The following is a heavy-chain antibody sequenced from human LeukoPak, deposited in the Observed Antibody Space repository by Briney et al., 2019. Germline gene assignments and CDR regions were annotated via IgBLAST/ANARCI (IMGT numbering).Heavy chain of an antibody. V-gene: IGHV3-53*01. CDR1: GFTVSSNY. Sequence: GGSLRLSCAASGFTVSSNYMSWVRQAPGKGLEWVSVIYSGGSTYYADSVKGRFTISRDNAKNSLYLQMNSLRAEDTAVYYCARDWSSGWYRVIDYYYMDVWGKGTTVTISS. J-gene: IGHJ6*03. D-gene: IGHD6-13*01. CDR3: ARDWSSGWYRVIDYYYMDV. CDR2: IYSGGST.